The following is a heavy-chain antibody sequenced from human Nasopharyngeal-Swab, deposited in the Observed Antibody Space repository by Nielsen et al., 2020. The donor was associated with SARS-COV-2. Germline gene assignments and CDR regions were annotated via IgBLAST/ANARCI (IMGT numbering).Heavy chain of an antibody. Sequence: RQAPGKGLEWIGRIYTSGSTNYNPSLKSRVTISVDTSKNQFSLKLSSVTAADTAVYYRARINWNYYYYYGMDVWGQGTTVTVSS. V-gene: IGHV4-61*02. CDR3: ARINWNYYYYYGMDV. D-gene: IGHD1-20*01. CDR2: IYTSGST. J-gene: IGHJ6*02.